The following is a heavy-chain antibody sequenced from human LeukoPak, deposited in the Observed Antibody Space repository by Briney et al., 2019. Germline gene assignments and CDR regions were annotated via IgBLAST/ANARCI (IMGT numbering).Heavy chain of an antibody. V-gene: IGHV3-7*01. CDR3: ARDKGVVGTLAP. D-gene: IGHD1-26*01. CDR2: IKEDGSEK. CDR1: GFMFSSYW. Sequence: GGSLRLSCAASGFMFSSYWMSWVRQAPEKGLEWVANIKEDGSEKYYVDSVKGRFTISRDNAKNSLYLQMNSLRAEDTAIYYCARDKGVVGTLAPWGQGTLVTVSS. J-gene: IGHJ5*02.